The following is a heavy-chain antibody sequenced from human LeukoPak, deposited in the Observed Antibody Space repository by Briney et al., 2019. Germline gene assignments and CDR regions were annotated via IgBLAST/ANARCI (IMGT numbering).Heavy chain of an antibody. D-gene: IGHD3-10*01. V-gene: IGHV3-30*18. CDR1: GFIFTNYF. CDR2: ISYDGSNK. Sequence: GGSLRLSCAASGFIFTNYFMSWVRQAPGKGLEWVAVISYDGSNKYYADSVKGRFTISRDNSKNTLYLQMNSLRAEDTAVYYCAKKHYGSGSYLGGFDYWGQGTLVTVSS. J-gene: IGHJ4*02. CDR3: AKKHYGSGSYLGGFDY.